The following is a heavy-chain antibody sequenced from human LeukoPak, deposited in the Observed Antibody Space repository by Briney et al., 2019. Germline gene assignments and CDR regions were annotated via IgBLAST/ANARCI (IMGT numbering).Heavy chain of an antibody. J-gene: IGHJ4*02. CDR2: ISAYNGNT. CDR1: GHTFTSYG. Sequence: ASVKVSCKASGHTFTSYGICWVRQAPGQGLEWMGWISAYNGNTNYAQKLQGRVTMTTDTSTSTAYMELRSLRSDDTAVYYCARVEVGATFSSFDYWGQGTLVTVSS. CDR3: ARVEVGATFSSFDY. D-gene: IGHD1-26*01. V-gene: IGHV1-18*01.